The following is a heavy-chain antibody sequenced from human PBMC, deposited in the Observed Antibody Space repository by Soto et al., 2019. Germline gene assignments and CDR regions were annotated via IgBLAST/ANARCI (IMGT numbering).Heavy chain of an antibody. V-gene: IGHV3-30-3*01. CDR2: ISYDGSNK. CDR1: GFTFNSFA. Sequence: QVHLVESGGGVFQPGRSLRLSCAASGFTFNSFAMHWVRQAPGKGLEWLALISYDGSNKYYADSVKGRFTISRDNSKNTVCLQMNSLITEDTAVYYCARAEGMMVAGMDVWGQGTTVTVSS. J-gene: IGHJ6*02. D-gene: IGHD3-10*01. CDR3: ARAEGMMVAGMDV.